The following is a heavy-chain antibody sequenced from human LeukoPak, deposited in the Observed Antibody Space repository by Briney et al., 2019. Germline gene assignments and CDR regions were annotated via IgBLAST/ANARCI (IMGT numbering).Heavy chain of an antibody. D-gene: IGHD6-13*01. Sequence: SETLSLTCTVSGGSISSYYWSWIRQPAGKGLEWIGRIYTSGSTNYNPSLKSRVTMSVDTSKNQFSLKLSSVTAADTAVYYCARLAAGPPASYYYYYMDVWGKGTTATISS. CDR2: IYTSGST. V-gene: IGHV4-4*07. CDR3: ARLAAGPPASYYYYYMDV. J-gene: IGHJ6*03. CDR1: GGSISSYY.